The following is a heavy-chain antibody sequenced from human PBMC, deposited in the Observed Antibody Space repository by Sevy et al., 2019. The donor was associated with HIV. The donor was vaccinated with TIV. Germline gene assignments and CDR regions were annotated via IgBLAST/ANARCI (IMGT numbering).Heavy chain of an antibody. J-gene: IGHJ4*02. D-gene: IGHD5-18*01. V-gene: IGHV3-48*02. CDR2: ISSGSRSI. CDR1: GFTFRNYG. Sequence: GGSLRLSCVASGFTFRNYGMHWVRQAPGKGLEWVSYISSGSRSIYYADSVKGRFTISRDNAKNLVYMHMNSLRDEDTAVYYCARDSAETAALDFWGQGTLVTVSS. CDR3: ARDSAETAALDF.